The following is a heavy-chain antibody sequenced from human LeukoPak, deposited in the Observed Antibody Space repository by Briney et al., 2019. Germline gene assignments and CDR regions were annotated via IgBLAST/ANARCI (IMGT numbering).Heavy chain of an antibody. J-gene: IGHJ4*02. D-gene: IGHD5-18*01. CDR1: GLTFINNW. Sequence: PGGSLRLPCVASGLTFINNWRSWVRQVPGRGLEGVANIKQDGSEEHYADSVRGRYTISRDNAKNSLYLQMNSLIPEDTAVYHCARGYSYGLAPFDYWGQGTLVSVSS. CDR2: IKQDGSEE. V-gene: IGHV3-7*01. CDR3: ARGYSYGLAPFDY.